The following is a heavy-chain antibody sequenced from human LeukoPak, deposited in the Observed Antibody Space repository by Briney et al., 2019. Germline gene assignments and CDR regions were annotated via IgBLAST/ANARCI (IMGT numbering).Heavy chain of an antibody. CDR1: GYTLTELS. J-gene: IGHJ3*02. CDR3: ATPSGSYAGDAFDI. Sequence: VASVKVSCKVSGYTLTELSMHWVRQAPGKGLEWMGGSDPEDGETIYPQKFQGRVTMTEDTSTDTAYMELSSLRSEDTAVYYCATPSGSYAGDAFDIWGQGTMVTVSS. D-gene: IGHD1-26*01. V-gene: IGHV1-24*01. CDR2: SDPEDGET.